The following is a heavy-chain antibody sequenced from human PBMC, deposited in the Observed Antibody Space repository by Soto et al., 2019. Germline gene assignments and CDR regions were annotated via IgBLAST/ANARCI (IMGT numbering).Heavy chain of an antibody. CDR3: ALRSMAVVPEY. CDR1: GGSISGFY. V-gene: IGHV4-59*01. J-gene: IGHJ4*02. D-gene: IGHD3-22*01. CDR2: IYYNGST. Sequence: SETLSLTCTVSGGSISGFYWSWIRQPPGKGLEWIGYIYYNGSTNYNPSLKSRVTISVDTSKNQFSLKLSSVTAADTAVYYCALRSMAVVPEYWGQGTLVTVSS.